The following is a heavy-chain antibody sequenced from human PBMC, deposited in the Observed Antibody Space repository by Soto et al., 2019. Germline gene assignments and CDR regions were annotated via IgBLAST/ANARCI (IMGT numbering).Heavy chain of an antibody. J-gene: IGHJ1*01. CDR3: SRGGITMFRGVLTYFHH. CDR2: INAGNGNT. V-gene: IGHV1-3*01. D-gene: IGHD3-10*01. CDR1: GNTCTSYA. Sequence: GASVKVSCKASGNTCTSYAMHWVRQAPGQRREWIGWINAGNGNTKYSQKFQGRVTITRDTSASTAYMELSSLRSEDTAVYYCSRGGITMFRGVLTYFHHWGQGSLVIVSS.